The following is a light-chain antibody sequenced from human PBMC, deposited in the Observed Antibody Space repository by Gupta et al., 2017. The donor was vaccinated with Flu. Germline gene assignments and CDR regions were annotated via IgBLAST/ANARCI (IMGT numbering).Light chain of an antibody. CDR2: DAS. V-gene: IGKV3-11*01. Sequence: EIVLTQSPATLSLSPGERATLSCRTSQSVGSNLVWYQQRPGQHPRLLMYDASNRATGIPARFSGSGSGTDFTLSISSLEPEDSATYYCHQHDSWPLTFGGGTNVEIK. CDR1: QSVGSN. CDR3: HQHDSWPLT. J-gene: IGKJ4*01.